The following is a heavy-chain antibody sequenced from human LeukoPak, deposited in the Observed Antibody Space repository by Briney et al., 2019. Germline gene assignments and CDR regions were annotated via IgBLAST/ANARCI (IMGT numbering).Heavy chain of an antibody. D-gene: IGHD2-2*02. J-gene: IGHJ4*02. CDR3: ARGNIPTDY. CDR2: FYFTGST. CDR1: GGSISSYY. Sequence: SETLSLTCTVSGGSISSYYWSWIRQPPGKGLEWIGYFYFTGSTSYNPSLKSRVTISVDTSKNQFSLRLSSVTAADTAVYYCARGNIPTDYWGQGTLVTVSS. V-gene: IGHV4-59*01.